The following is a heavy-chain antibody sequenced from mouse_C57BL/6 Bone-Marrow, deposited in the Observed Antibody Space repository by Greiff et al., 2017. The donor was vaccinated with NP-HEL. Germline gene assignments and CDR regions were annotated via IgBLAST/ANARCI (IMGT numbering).Heavy chain of an antibody. CDR1: GYTFTSYG. D-gene: IGHD1-1*01. Sequence: QVQLKESGAELARPGASVKLSCKASGYTFTSYGISWVKQRTGQGLEWIGEIYPRSGNTYYNEKFKGKATLTADKSASTAYMELRSLTSEDSAVYFCARYGSTWFAYWGQGTLVTVSA. CDR2: IYPRSGNT. CDR3: ARYGSTWFAY. V-gene: IGHV1-81*01. J-gene: IGHJ3*01.